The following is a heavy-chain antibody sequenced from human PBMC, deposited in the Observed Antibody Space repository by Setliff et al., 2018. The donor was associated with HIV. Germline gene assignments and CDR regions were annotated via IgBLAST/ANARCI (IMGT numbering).Heavy chain of an antibody. Sequence: SETLSLTCTVSGGSITGYYWSWVRQPPGKGLEWIGYISYSGTTNYSPSLNSRATISVDTSKNSFSLRLSSVTAADTAVYYCARVNALIRAPFDYWGQGALVTVSS. V-gene: IGHV4-59*01. CDR2: ISYSGTT. CDR1: GGSITGYY. CDR3: ARVNALIRAPFDY. J-gene: IGHJ4*02.